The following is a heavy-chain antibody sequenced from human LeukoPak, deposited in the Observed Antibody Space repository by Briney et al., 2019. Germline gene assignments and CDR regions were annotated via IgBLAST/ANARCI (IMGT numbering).Heavy chain of an antibody. CDR1: GFTFTSFW. J-gene: IGHJ5*02. V-gene: IGHV3-7*01. Sequence: GGSLRLSCAASGFTFTSFWMTWVRQSPGKGLEWVANINRDGTKTTYVDSVKGRFTISRDNAKNSLFLHMSSLRAEDTAVYYCATAPGAADSSWGQGTLVAVSS. D-gene: IGHD6-13*01. CDR2: INRDGTKT. CDR3: ATAPGAADSS.